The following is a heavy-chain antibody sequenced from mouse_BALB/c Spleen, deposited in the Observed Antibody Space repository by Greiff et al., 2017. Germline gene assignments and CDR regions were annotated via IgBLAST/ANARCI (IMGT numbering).Heavy chain of an antibody. Sequence: VHLQQSGAELVKPGASVKLSCTASGFNIQDTYMHWVKQRPEQGLEWIGRIDPANGNTKYDPKFQGKATITADTSSNTAYLQLSSLTSEDTAVYYCARGAFAYWGQGTLVTVSA. CDR2: IDPANGNT. V-gene: IGHV14-3*02. J-gene: IGHJ3*01. CDR1: GFNIQDTY. CDR3: ARGAFAY.